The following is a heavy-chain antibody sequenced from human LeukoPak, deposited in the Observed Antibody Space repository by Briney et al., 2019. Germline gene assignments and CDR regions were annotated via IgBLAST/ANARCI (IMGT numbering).Heavy chain of an antibody. CDR2: ISSSSSYI. Sequence: PGGSLRLSCAASGFTFSSYSMNWVRQAPGKGLEWVSSISSSSSYIYYADSVKGRFTISRDNAKSSLYLQMNSLRAEDTAVYYCAREGSSGSFGDYWGQGTLVTVSS. D-gene: IGHD6-19*01. J-gene: IGHJ4*02. V-gene: IGHV3-21*01. CDR3: AREGSSGSFGDY. CDR1: GFTFSSYS.